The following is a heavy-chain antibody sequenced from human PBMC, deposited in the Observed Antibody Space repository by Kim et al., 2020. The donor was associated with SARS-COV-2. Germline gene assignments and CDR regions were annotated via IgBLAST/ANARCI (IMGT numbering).Heavy chain of an antibody. CDR3: ARRGSSSSRYYYYYYMDV. Sequence: SETLSLTCTVSGGSISSYYWSWIRQPPGKGLEWIWYINYSGSTNYNPSLKSRVTISVETSKNQFSLKLSSVTAADTAVYYCARRGSSSSRYYYYYYMDVWGKGTTVTVSS. D-gene: IGHD6-6*01. CDR1: GGSISSYY. CDR2: INYSGST. J-gene: IGHJ6*03. V-gene: IGHV4-59*08.